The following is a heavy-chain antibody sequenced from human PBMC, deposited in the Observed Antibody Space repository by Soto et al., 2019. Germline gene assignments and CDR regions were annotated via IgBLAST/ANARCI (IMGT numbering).Heavy chain of an antibody. D-gene: IGHD3-22*01. V-gene: IGHV3-15*01. CDR3: TTGLSNGYYNFDF. CDR2: IKREIDGGTT. Sequence: EGQLVESGGDLVKPGGSLRLSCAASRFTFRDAWMSWVRQAPGKGLEWVGRIKREIDGGTTDYAAPVKGRFTISRDDSDTTLYLQMNSLKTEDTAVYYCTTGLSNGYYNFDFWGQGTLVTVSS. J-gene: IGHJ4*02. CDR1: RFTFRDAW.